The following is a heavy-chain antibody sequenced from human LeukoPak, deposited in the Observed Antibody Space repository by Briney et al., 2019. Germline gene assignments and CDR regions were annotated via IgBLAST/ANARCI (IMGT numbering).Heavy chain of an antibody. CDR2: ISSSSSTI. Sequence: GGSLRLSCAASGFTFSSYSMNWVRQAPGKGLEWVSSISSSSSTIYYADSVKGRFTISRDNAKNSLYLQMNSLRAEDTAVYYCASAYHYYDTTGTDAFDIWGQGTMVTVSS. CDR1: GFTFSSYS. D-gene: IGHD3-22*01. CDR3: ASAYHYYDTTGTDAFDI. V-gene: IGHV3-48*04. J-gene: IGHJ3*02.